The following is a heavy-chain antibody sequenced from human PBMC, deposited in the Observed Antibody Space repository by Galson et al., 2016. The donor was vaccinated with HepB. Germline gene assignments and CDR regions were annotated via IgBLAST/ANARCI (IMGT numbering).Heavy chain of an antibody. D-gene: IGHD5-12*01. CDR3: AKDLTSPSTCSNYDYGLDF. CDR2: ILYDGRNE. Sequence: SLRLSCAASGFNFSNYGMRWVRQAPGRGLEWVAVILYDGRNEYYSHTVKGRVTLTTDNSRDTVYLQMNSLRSEDTAVYYCAKDLTSPSTCSNYDYGLDFWGQGTTVTVSS. V-gene: IGHV3-30*18. CDR1: GFNFSNYG. J-gene: IGHJ6*02.